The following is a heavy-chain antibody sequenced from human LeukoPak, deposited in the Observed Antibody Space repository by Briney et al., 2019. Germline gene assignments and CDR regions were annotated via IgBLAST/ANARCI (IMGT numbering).Heavy chain of an antibody. J-gene: IGHJ3*02. Sequence: SETLSLTCTVSGGSISSYYWSWIRQPPGKGPEWIGYIYYSGSTNYNPSLRSRVTISVDTSKNQFSLKLSSVTAADTAVFYCAYFGEGDAFDIWGQGTMVTVSS. D-gene: IGHD3-10*01. CDR2: IYYSGST. V-gene: IGHV4-59*08. CDR3: AYFGEGDAFDI. CDR1: GGSISSYY.